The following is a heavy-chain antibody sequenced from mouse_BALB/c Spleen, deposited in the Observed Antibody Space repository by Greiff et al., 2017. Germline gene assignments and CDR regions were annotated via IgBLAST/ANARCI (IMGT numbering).Heavy chain of an antibody. J-gene: IGHJ4*01. CDR3: ARFLSLGDYAMDY. V-gene: IGHV1S137*01. D-gene: IGHD6-5*01. Sequence: QVQLQQSGAELVRPGVSVKISCKGSGYTFTDYAMHWVKQSHAKSLEWIGVISTYYGDASYNQKFKGKATMTVDKSSSTAYMELARLTSEDSAIYYCARFLSLGDYAMDYWGQGTSVTVSS. CDR1: GYTFTDYA. CDR2: ISTYYGDA.